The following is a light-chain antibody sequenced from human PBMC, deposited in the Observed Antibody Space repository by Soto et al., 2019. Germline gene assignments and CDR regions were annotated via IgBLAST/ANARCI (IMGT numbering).Light chain of an antibody. V-gene: IGLV2-14*01. CDR3: FSYTTSSAPYV. Sequence: QSALTQPASVSGSPGQSITISCTGTTSDVGDYNYVSWYQQHPGKVPKVLIYEVSNRPSGVSYRFSGSKSGNTASLTISGLHAEDEASYYCFSYTTSSAPYVFGTGTKVTVL. J-gene: IGLJ1*01. CDR1: TSDVGDYNY. CDR2: EVS.